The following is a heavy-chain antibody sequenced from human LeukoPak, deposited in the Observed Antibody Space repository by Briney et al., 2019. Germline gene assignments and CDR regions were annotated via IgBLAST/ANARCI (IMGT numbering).Heavy chain of an antibody. CDR2: MNPNSGNT. CDR1: GYTFTSYN. CDR3: ATKMDITLFYYMDV. V-gene: IGHV1-8*01. J-gene: IGHJ6*03. D-gene: IGHD2-2*03. Sequence: GASVKVSFKATGYTFTSYNINWVRQAAGQGLEWMGWMNPNSGNTGYAQKFQARVTLTRNTSISTANMDLRSLSSEDSADYYGATKMDITLFYYMDVWGKGTTVTGSS.